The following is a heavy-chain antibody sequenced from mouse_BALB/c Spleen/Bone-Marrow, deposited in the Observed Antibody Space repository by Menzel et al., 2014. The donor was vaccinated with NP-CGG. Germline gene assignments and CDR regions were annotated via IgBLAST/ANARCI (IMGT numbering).Heavy chain of an antibody. D-gene: IGHD2-4*01. CDR2: ISSGGHYT. J-gene: IGHJ2*01. Sequence: EVKLVDSGGGLVKPGGSLKLSCAASGFTFSSYSMSWVRQTPEKRLEWVATISSGGHYTYYPDSVKGRFTISRDNAKNTLYLQMSSLKSEDTAVYYCSKDGGYDYSYYFDYWGQGTTLTVSS. CDR1: GFTFSSYS. V-gene: IGHV5-6-4*01. CDR3: SKDGGYDYSYYFDY.